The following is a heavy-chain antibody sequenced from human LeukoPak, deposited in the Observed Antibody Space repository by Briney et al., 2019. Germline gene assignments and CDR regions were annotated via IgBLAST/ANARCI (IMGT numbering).Heavy chain of an antibody. Sequence: SETLSLTRAVSGGSISSGGYSWSWIRQPPGKGLEWIGYIYHSGSTYYNPSLKSRVTISVDRSKNQFSLKLSSVTAADTAVYYCARGAHYYGSGSFDYWGQGTLVTVSS. D-gene: IGHD3-10*01. J-gene: IGHJ4*02. CDR2: IYHSGST. CDR3: ARGAHYYGSGSFDY. CDR1: GGSISSGGYS. V-gene: IGHV4-30-2*01.